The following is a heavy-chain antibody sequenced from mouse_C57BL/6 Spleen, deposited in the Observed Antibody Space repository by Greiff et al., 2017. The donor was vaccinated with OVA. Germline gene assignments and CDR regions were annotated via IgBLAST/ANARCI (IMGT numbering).Heavy chain of an antibody. CDR1: GFTFSDYG. J-gene: IGHJ1*03. CDR3: AIITTVVGDWYFDV. Sequence: EVTLVESGGGLVKPGGSLKLSCAASGFTFSDYGMHWVRQSPEKGLEWVAYISRGSSTSYYADTVKGRFTISRDNAKNTRFLQMTRLRSEDTAMDYCAIITTVVGDWYFDVWGTGTTVTVSS. D-gene: IGHD1-1*01. CDR2: ISRGSSTS. V-gene: IGHV5-17*01.